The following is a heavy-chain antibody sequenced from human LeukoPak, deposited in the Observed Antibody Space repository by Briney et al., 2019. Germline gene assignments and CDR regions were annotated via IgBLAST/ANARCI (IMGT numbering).Heavy chain of an antibody. D-gene: IGHD6-19*01. J-gene: IGHJ3*02. Sequence: ASVKVSCKASGYTFTSYAMHWVRQAPGQRLEWMGWINAGNGNTKYSQKFQGRVTIARDTSASTAYTELSSLRSEDTAVYYCARTLQWLSSDAFDIWGQGTMVTVSS. V-gene: IGHV1-3*01. CDR2: INAGNGNT. CDR1: GYTFTSYA. CDR3: ARTLQWLSSDAFDI.